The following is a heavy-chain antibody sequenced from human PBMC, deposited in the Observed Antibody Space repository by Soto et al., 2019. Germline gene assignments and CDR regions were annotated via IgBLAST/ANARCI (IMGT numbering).Heavy chain of an antibody. CDR1: GGSISSYY. D-gene: IGHD6-19*01. J-gene: IGHJ5*02. V-gene: IGHV4-59*01. Sequence: SETLSLTCTVSGGSISSYYWSWIRQPPGKGLEWIGYIYYSGSTNYNPSLKSRVTISVDTSKNQFSLKLSSVTAADTAVYYCARDRQWLVDPWGQGTLVTVSS. CDR2: IYYSGST. CDR3: ARDRQWLVDP.